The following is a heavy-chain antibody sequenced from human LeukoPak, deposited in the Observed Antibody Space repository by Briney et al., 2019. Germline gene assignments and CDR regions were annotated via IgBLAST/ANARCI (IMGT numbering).Heavy chain of an antibody. CDR2: IWYDGSNK. CDR3: ARRASGYYDSSGYYAGSGFDY. D-gene: IGHD3-22*01. Sequence: PGGSLRLSCAASGFTFSSYGMHWVRQAPGKGLEWVAVIWYDGSNKYYADSVKGRFTISRDNSKNTLYLQMNSLRAEDTAVYYCARRASGYYDSSGYYAGSGFDYWGQGTLVTVSS. CDR1: GFTFSSYG. V-gene: IGHV3-33*01. J-gene: IGHJ4*02.